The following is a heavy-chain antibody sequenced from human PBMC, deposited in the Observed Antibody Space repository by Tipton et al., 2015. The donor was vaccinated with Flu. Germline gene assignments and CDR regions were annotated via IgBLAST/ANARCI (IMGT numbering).Heavy chain of an antibody. Sequence: LRLSCTASGFSVSDAYMTWVRQAPGKGLEWIGSIRYGGSSYYTPSLKSRVTISLDMSKDHFSLKLASVTAADTAVYYCARVWSSFVATASLDYWGRGTLVTVSS. V-gene: IGHV4-39*07. CDR3: ARVWSSFVATASLDY. CDR2: IRYGGSS. D-gene: IGHD1-1*01. J-gene: IGHJ4*02. CDR1: GFSVSDAY.